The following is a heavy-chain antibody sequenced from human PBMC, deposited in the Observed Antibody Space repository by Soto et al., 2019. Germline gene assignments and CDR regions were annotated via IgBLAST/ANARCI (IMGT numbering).Heavy chain of an antibody. D-gene: IGHD2-15*01. V-gene: IGHV5-10-1*01. CDR1: GYSFTNYL. Sequence: PGESLKISCQGSGYSFTNYLITWVRQMPGKGLEWMGRIDPSDSYTNYSPSFQGHVTISADKSISTAYLQWSSLKASDTAMYYCARQANTVGVNNWFDPWGQGTLVTVSS. CDR2: IDPSDSYT. CDR3: ARQANTVGVNNWFDP. J-gene: IGHJ5*02.